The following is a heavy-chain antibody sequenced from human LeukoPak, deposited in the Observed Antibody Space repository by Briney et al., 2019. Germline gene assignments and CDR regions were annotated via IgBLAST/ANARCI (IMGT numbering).Heavy chain of an antibody. D-gene: IGHD4-17*01. J-gene: IGHJ5*02. Sequence: GGSLRLSCAASGLTGSHNYVSWVRQAPGKGLEWVSAIHTSGDTCYADSVKGRFTISRDTSKNTLYLQINSLRVEDAAVYYCIVFGDSNHWGQGTLVTVSS. CDR1: GLTGSHNY. V-gene: IGHV3-53*01. CDR3: IVFGDSNH. CDR2: IHTSGDT.